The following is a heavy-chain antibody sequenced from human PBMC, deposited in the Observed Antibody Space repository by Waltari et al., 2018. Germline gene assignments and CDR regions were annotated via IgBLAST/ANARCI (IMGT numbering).Heavy chain of an antibody. CDR1: L. D-gene: IGHD2-15*01. V-gene: IGHV4-4*02. CDR3: ARDRGRGLYLDS. Sequence: LWRWVRQAPGKGREWIGKVYCGGKTNYNPSFASRVPVELDTYNKKFSLKLTSATAADPAVYYCARDRGRGLYLDSWG. J-gene: IGHJ4*01. CDR2: VYCGGKT.